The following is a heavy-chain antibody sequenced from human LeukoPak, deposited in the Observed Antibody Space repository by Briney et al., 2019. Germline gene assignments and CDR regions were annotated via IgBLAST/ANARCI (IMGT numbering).Heavy chain of an antibody. D-gene: IGHD1-26*01. CDR2: IKQDGSEK. Sequence: PGGSLRLSCAASGFTFSSYWMSWVRQAPGKELEWVANIKQDGSEKFYVDSVKGRFTISRDNAKNSLYLQMNSLRAEDTAVYYCAGGVGSAIDYWGQGTLVTVSS. J-gene: IGHJ4*02. CDR3: AGGVGSAIDY. V-gene: IGHV3-7*04. CDR1: GFTFSSYW.